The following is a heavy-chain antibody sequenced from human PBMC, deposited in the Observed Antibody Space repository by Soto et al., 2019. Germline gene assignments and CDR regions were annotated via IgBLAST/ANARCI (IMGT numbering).Heavy chain of an antibody. CDR1: GGSFSGYY. CDR3: ARGHDYGDRRRRDKDY. Sequence: QVQLQQWGAGLLKPSETLSLTCAVYGGSFSGYYWRWIRQPPGKGLEWLGEINHRGSTNYNPSLKSLVTMAGDTPKNQFSLKLRSVTAADTAGYYCARGHDYGDRRRRDKDYWGQGPLVTVSA. V-gene: IGHV4-34*01. J-gene: IGHJ4*02. CDR2: INHRGST. D-gene: IGHD4-17*01.